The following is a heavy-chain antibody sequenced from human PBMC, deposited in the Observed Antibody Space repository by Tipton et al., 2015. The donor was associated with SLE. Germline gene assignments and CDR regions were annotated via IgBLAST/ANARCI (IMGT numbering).Heavy chain of an antibody. J-gene: IGHJ4*02. CDR1: GGSISSYY. D-gene: IGHD4-17*01. CDR3: ARRVYGDSFDY. Sequence: TLSLTCTVSGGSISSYYWSWIRQPPGQGLEWLGYIYYSGSTNYSPSLKSRVTISVDTSKNQFSLKLSSVTAADMAVYYCARRVYGDSFDYWGQGTQVTVSS. V-gene: IGHV4-59*08. CDR2: IYYSGST.